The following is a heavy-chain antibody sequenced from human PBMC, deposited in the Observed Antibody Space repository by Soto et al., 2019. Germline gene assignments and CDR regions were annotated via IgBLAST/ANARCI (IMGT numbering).Heavy chain of an antibody. CDR2: VYYSGTT. CDR1: GGSVSDKTYY. V-gene: IGHV4-61*01. CDR3: ARTTAVPNTLRSRYFFDY. J-gene: IGHJ4*02. Sequence: SETLSLTCSVSGGSVSDKTYYWSWIRQPPGKRLEWIGYVYYSGTTNYNPSLKSRVTISVDLSKSRFSLRLSSVTTADTALYYCARTTAVPNTLRSRYFFDYWGQGTLVTVSS. D-gene: IGHD4-17*01.